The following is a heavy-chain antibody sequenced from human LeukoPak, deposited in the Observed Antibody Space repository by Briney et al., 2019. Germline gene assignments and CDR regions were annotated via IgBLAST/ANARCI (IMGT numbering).Heavy chain of an antibody. J-gene: IGHJ4*02. D-gene: IGHD3-3*01. V-gene: IGHV4-34*01. Sequence: SETLSLTCAVYGGSFSDHYWSWIRQSPGKGLEWVGEISESGSTNYNPSLKSRVTISVDTSKNQVALRLTSVTAADTAVYYCARGSGYFDYWSGSYIYFDYWGQGTLVTVSS. CDR2: ISESGST. CDR3: ARGSGYFDYWSGSYIYFDY. CDR1: GGSFSDHY.